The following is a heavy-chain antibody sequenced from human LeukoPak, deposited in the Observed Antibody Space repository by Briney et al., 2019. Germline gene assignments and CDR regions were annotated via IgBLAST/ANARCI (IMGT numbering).Heavy chain of an antibody. Sequence: GGSLRLSCAASGFTVSSNYMSWVRQAPGKGLEWVSVIYSGDSTYYADSVKGRFTISRDTSKNILYLQMNSLRAEDTAVYYCARADWQWLPNYWGQGTLVTVSS. D-gene: IGHD6-19*01. J-gene: IGHJ4*02. V-gene: IGHV3-53*01. CDR1: GFTVSSNY. CDR2: IYSGDST. CDR3: ARADWQWLPNY.